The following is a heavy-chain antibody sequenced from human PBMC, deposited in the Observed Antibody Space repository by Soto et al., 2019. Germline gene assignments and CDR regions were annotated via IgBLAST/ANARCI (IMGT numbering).Heavy chain of an antibody. Sequence: ASVNVSCKSSANSFSTCCLSWVRQAPGQGLEWMGGIIPIFDSTTYAQKFEGRVTITADESTNTASMELRSMTSEDTAVYYCNRRHPVAYYGMDVWGQGTPVTVSS. CDR3: NRRHPVAYYGMDV. J-gene: IGHJ6*02. CDR2: IIPIFDST. V-gene: IGHV1-69*13. D-gene: IGHD1-1*01. CDR1: ANSFSTCC.